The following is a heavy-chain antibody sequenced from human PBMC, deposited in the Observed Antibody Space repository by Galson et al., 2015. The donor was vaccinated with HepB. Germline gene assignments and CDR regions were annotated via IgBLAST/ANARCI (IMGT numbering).Heavy chain of an antibody. CDR1: GFTFSSYS. J-gene: IGHJ6*02. D-gene: IGHD3-10*01. CDR3: ARVEVLLWFGEPKNGIDV. CDR2: ISSSSSTI. V-gene: IGHV3-48*04. Sequence: SLRLSCAASGFTFSSYSMNWVRQAPGKGLEWVSYISSSSSTIYYADSVKGRFTISRDNAKNSLYLQMNSLRAEDTAVYYCARVEVLLWFGEPKNGIDVWGQGTTVTVSS.